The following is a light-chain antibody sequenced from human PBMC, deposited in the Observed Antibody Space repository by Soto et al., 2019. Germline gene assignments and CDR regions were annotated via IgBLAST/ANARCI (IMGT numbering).Light chain of an antibody. CDR3: QQYNNWQT. V-gene: IGKV3D-20*02. J-gene: IGKJ1*01. CDR2: DAS. CDR1: QTVRNNY. Sequence: EIVLTQSPCTLALSPGERATLSCGASQTVRNNYLAWYQQKPGHAPSLLIYDASSRATGIPDRLSGGGSGTEFTLTISSLQSEDFPIYYCQQYNNWQTFGQGTKVDIK.